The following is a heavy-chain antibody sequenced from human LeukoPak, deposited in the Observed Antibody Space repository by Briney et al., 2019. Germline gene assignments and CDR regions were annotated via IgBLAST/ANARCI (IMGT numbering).Heavy chain of an antibody. CDR3: ARLRYSGSYYVYY. CDR1: GGSISSSSYY. V-gene: IGHV4-39*01. D-gene: IGHD1-26*01. Sequence: PSETLSLTCTVSGGSISSSSYYWGWIRQPPGKGLEWLGSIYYSGSTYYNPSLKSRVTISVDTSKNQFSLKLSSMTAADTAVYYCARLRYSGSYYVYYWGQGTLVTVSS. CDR2: IYYSGST. J-gene: IGHJ4*02.